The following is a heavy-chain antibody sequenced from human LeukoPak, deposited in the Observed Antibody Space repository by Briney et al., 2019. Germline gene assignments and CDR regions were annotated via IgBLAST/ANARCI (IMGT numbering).Heavy chain of an antibody. CDR3: AGRGFDY. J-gene: IGHJ4*02. Sequence: SETLSLTCTVSGGSISSSSYYWGWIRPPPGKGLGWIGSIYYSGSTYYNPSLKSRVTISVDTSKNQFSLKLSSVTAADTAVYYCAGRGFDYWGQGTLVTVSS. V-gene: IGHV4-39*07. CDR2: IYYSGST. CDR1: GGSISSSSYY.